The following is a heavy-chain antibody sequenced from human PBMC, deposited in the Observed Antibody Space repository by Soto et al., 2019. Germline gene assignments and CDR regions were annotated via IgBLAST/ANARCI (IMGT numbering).Heavy chain of an antibody. CDR2: ISGSGNST. D-gene: IGHD6-13*01. CDR1: GFTFSSYA. V-gene: IGHV3-23*01. J-gene: IGHJ1*01. CDR3: AKDGGIAGAVEYFQH. Sequence: GGSLRLSCAASGFTFSSYAVSWVRQAPGKGPEWISSISGSGNSTYYADSVKGRLTISRDNSKNTLHLQMNSLRAEDTAVYYCAKDGGIAGAVEYFQHWGQGTLVTVSS.